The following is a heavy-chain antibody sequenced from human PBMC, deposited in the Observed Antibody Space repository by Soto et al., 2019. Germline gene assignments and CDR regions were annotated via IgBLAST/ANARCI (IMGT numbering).Heavy chain of an antibody. Sequence: RASVKVSCKASGYTFTTYGFNWVRQAPGQGLEWMGWISPYNGDTNYAQNFQGRVTLTTDTSTSTAYMELRSLTSDDTAVYYCARPPLAQMRALECATRCDYWRQGTRLTLSS. D-gene: IGHD2-15*01. CDR2: ISPYNGDT. J-gene: IGHJ4*02. CDR1: GYTFTTYG. V-gene: IGHV1-18*04. CDR3: ARPPLAQMRALECATRCDY.